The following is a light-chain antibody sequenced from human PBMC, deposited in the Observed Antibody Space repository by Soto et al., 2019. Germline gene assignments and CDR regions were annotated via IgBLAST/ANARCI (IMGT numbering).Light chain of an antibody. Sequence: SAITHPSSVSGYPGQSITISCPGINSDGGSAKFVSWYQQHPDRAPKLMIYEGIKRPPAVSNRFSASKSGNTASLTISGLQAEDEADHYCCSSVGGGTYVFGAGTKVTLL. CDR2: EGI. V-gene: IGLV2-23*01. CDR1: NSDGGSAKF. CDR3: CSSVGGGTYV. J-gene: IGLJ1*01.